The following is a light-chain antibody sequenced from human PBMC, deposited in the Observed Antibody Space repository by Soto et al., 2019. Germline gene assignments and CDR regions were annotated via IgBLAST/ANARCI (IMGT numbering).Light chain of an antibody. Sequence: QSALTQPRSVSGSPGQSVTFSCTGTSGDIGAYNYVSWYQFHPGKAPKMIIYDVNKRPSGVPDRFSGSKSGNTASLTISWLQAEDEADYYCCSSAPESTYVFGTGTKVTVL. J-gene: IGLJ1*01. CDR2: DVN. V-gene: IGLV2-11*01. CDR3: CSSAPESTYV. CDR1: SGDIGAYNY.